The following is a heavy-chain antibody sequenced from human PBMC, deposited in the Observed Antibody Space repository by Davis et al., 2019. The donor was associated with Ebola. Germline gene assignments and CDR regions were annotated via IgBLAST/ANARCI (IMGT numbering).Heavy chain of an antibody. D-gene: IGHD1-26*01. V-gene: IGHV3-23*01. CDR1: GFIFRSYV. CDR2: LGTSADT. J-gene: IGHJ3*02. Sequence: PGGSLRLSCAASGFIFRSYVMSWVRQAPGKGLEWVSTLGTSADTYYADSAKGRFTISRDNSRNTLYLQMNGLRVEDTAIYYCAKDTSNIWFDIWGQGTNVTVSS. CDR3: AKDTSNIWFDI.